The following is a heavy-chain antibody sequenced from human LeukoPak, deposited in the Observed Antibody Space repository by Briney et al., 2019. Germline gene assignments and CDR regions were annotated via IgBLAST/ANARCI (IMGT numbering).Heavy chain of an antibody. V-gene: IGHV1-69*13. CDR1: GGTFSSYA. CDR3: ARGGGYDYVWGSYRTSYFDY. J-gene: IGHJ4*02. D-gene: IGHD3-16*02. CDR2: TIPIFGTA. Sequence: SVKVSCKASGGTFSSYAISWVRQAPGQGLEWMGGTIPIFGTANYAQKFQGRVTITADESTSTAYMELSSLRSEDTAVYYCARGGGYDYVWGSYRTSYFDYWGQGTLVTVSS.